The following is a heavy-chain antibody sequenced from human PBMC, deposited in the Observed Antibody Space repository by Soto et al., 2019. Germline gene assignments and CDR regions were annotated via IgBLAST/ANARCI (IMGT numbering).Heavy chain of an antibody. CDR1: GYTFTSYA. Sequence: QVQLVQSGAEVKKPGASVKVSCKASGYTFTSYAMHWVRQAPGQRLEWMGWINASNGNTKYSQKFQGRVTITRDTSASTAYMELSSLRSEDTAVYYCARGRYRYSIDYWGQGTLVTVSS. V-gene: IGHV1-3*01. J-gene: IGHJ4*02. CDR3: ARGRYRYSIDY. D-gene: IGHD2-21*01. CDR2: INASNGNT.